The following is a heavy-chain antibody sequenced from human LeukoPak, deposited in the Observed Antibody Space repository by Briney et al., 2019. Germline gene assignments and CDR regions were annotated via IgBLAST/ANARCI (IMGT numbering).Heavy chain of an antibody. J-gene: IGHJ4*02. Sequence: GASVKVSCKASGFTFTSSAVQWVRQARGQRLEWIGWIVVGSDNTDYAQKFQERVTIARDMSTTTAYMELSSLISEDTAVYYCAADIDSDDGSGYYKNFDYWGQGTLVTVSS. CDR1: GFTFTSSA. CDR3: AADIDSDDGSGYYKNFDY. D-gene: IGHD3-22*01. V-gene: IGHV1-58*01. CDR2: IVVGSDNT.